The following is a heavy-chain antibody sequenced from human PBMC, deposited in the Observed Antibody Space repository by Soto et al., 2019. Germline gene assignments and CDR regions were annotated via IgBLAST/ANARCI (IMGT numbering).Heavy chain of an antibody. CDR1: GYRFTSYG. CDR3: VRDRGIAAPASFGYKNGLDG. D-gene: IGHD6-13*01. V-gene: IGHV1-18*04. J-gene: IGHJ6*02. Sequence: VQLVQSGPEVKKPGASVKVSCKASGYRFTSYGINSVRQAPGQGLEWMAWINPYNVNTNYAQKIKRRVTVTTDTSPSTASMEQRTLRAAHTAVYYCVRDRGIAAPASFGYKNGLDGWGQGTTVTVSS. CDR2: INPYNVNT.